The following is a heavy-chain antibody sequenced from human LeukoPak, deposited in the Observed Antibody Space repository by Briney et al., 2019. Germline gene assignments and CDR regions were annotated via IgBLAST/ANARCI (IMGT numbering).Heavy chain of an antibody. J-gene: IGHJ3*02. CDR1: GFTFSSYA. CDR2: ISGSGGST. Sequence: PGWSLRLSCAASGFTFSSYAMSWVRQAPGKGLEWVSAISGSGGSTYYADSVKGRFAISRDNSKNTLYLQMNSLRAEDTAVYYCAKVRSYSGYVPGAFDIWGQGTMVTVSS. D-gene: IGHD5-12*01. CDR3: AKVRSYSGYVPGAFDI. V-gene: IGHV3-23*01.